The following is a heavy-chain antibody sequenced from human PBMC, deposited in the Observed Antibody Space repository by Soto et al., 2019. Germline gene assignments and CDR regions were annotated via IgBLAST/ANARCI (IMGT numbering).Heavy chain of an antibody. Sequence: DSLKISCTGSGYSFTSYWIGWVRQMPGKGLEWMGIIYPGDSDTRYSPSFQGQVAFSADQAISTAYLQRSGLKASATAIHHRERPLSTGWFLASWRQGTLVTVSS. CDR3: ERPLSTGWFLAS. V-gene: IGHV5-51*01. CDR1: GYSFTSYW. J-gene: IGHJ5*02. D-gene: IGHD6-19*01. CDR2: IYPGDSDT.